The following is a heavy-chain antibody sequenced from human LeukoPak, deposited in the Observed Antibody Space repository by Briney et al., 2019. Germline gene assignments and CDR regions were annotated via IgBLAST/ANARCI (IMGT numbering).Heavy chain of an antibody. J-gene: IGHJ4*02. CDR3: ARDLDDFWSGRGIFDY. CDR1: GYTFTSYG. D-gene: IGHD3-3*01. Sequence: ASVKASCKASGYTFTSYGISWVRQAPGQGLEWMGWISAYNGNTNYAQKLQGRVTMTTDTSTSTAYMELRSLRSDDTAVYYCARDLDDFWSGRGIFDYWGQGTLVTVSS. CDR2: ISAYNGNT. V-gene: IGHV1-18*01.